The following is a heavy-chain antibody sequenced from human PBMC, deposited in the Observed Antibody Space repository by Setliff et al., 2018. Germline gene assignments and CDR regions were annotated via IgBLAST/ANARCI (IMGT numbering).Heavy chain of an antibody. CDR3: ARGRAHVDY. Sequence: SETLSLTCTVSGGSISSGYYWGWIRQPPGKGLEWIGSIYHSGSTYYNPSLKSRVTISVDTSKNQFSLKLSSVTAADTAVYYCARGRAHVDYWGQGTLVTVSS. V-gene: IGHV4-38-2*02. CDR2: IYHSGST. J-gene: IGHJ4*02. CDR1: GGSISSGYY.